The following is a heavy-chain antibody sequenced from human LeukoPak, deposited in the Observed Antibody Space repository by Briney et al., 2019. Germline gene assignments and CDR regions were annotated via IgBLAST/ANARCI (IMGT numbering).Heavy chain of an antibody. J-gene: IGHJ4*02. CDR3: AVNSPYDY. Sequence: GGSLRLSCAASGFTFSHYWMTWVRQAPGKGLEWVADINQDGGEKYYVDSVKGRFTISRDNAKNSLFLQMNNLRAEDTAVYYCAVNSPYDYWGQGTLVTVSS. CDR1: GFTFSHYW. CDR2: INQDGGEK. D-gene: IGHD5-18*01. V-gene: IGHV3-7*01.